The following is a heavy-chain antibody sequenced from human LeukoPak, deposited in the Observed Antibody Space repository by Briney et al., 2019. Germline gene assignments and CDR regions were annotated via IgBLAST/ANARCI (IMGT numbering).Heavy chain of an antibody. D-gene: IGHD3-10*01. J-gene: IGHJ4*02. CDR2: INPNSGGT. CDR3: ARRSRALGLVWFGELLED. CDR1: GYTFTGYY. V-gene: IGHV1-2*02. Sequence: ASVKVSCKASGYTFTGYYMHWVRQAPGQGLEWMGWINPNSGGTNYAQKFQGRVTMTRDTSISTACMELSRLRSDDTAVYYCARRSRALGLVWFGELLEDWGQGTLVTVSS.